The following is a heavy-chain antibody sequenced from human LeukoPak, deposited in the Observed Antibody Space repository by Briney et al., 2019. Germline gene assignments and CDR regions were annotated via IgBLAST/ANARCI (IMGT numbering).Heavy chain of an antibody. Sequence: PSETLSLTCTVSGGSISSSSYYWSGIPQPPGKGLEWIGEINHSGSTNYKSSLKRRVTISIDPSKNQFSLNLSSVTAADTAVYYCARAWHYYYGSGGTYDYWGQGTLVTVSS. J-gene: IGHJ4*02. CDR3: ARAWHYYYGSGGTYDY. D-gene: IGHD3-10*01. CDR2: INHSGST. V-gene: IGHV4-39*07. CDR1: GGSISSSSYY.